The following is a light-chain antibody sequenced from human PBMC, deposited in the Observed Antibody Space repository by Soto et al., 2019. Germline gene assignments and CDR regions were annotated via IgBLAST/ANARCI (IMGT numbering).Light chain of an antibody. V-gene: IGLV2-14*01. J-gene: IGLJ1*01. Sequence: QSALTQPASVSVSPGQSITISCTGTSSDVGGYNYVSWYQQHPGKAPKLMIYEVSNRPSGVSNRFSGSKSGNTASLTISGLQAEDEADYYCSSYTSSSTLVFGTGTKLT. CDR3: SSYTSSSTLV. CDR2: EVS. CDR1: SSDVGGYNY.